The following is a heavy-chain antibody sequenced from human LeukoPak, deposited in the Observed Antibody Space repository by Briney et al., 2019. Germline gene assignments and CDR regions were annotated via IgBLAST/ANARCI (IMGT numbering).Heavy chain of an antibody. CDR3: ARVGATHYFDY. V-gene: IGHV1-46*01. Sequence: GASVTVSCKASGYTFTSYGISWVRQAPGQGLEGMGIINPSGGSTSDAQKFQGRVTMTSDTSTSTVYMELSSLRSEDTAVYYCARVGATHYFDYWGQGTLVTVSS. CDR1: GYTFTSYG. D-gene: IGHD1-26*01. J-gene: IGHJ4*02. CDR2: INPSGGST.